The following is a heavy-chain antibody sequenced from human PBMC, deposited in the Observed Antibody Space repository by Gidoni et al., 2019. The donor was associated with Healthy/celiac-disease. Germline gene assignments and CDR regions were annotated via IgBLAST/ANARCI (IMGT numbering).Heavy chain of an antibody. V-gene: IGHV4-34*01. CDR3: ARGARVQGVITPYYYYMDV. Sequence: QVQLQQWGAGLLKPSETLSLTCAVSGGSFSGYYWSWIRQPPGKGLEWIGEINHSGSTNYNPSLKSRVTISVDTAKNQFSLKLSSVTAADTAVYYCARGARVQGVITPYYYYMDVWGKGTTVTVSS. CDR1: GGSFSGYY. D-gene: IGHD3-10*01. CDR2: INHSGST. J-gene: IGHJ6*03.